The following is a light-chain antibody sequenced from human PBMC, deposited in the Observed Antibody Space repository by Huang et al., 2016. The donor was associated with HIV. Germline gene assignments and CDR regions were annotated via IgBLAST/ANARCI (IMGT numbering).Light chain of an antibody. Sequence: DIQMTQSPSSLSASVGDRVTITGQASQDISNYLNWYQQKPGKAPKLLVYDAFNLETGVPARFSGSGSDTDFTFTISILEPEDIATYYRQQYGILPRTFGQGTKLEIK. CDR1: QDISNY. J-gene: IGKJ2*01. CDR3: QQYGILPRT. CDR2: DAF. V-gene: IGKV1-33*01.